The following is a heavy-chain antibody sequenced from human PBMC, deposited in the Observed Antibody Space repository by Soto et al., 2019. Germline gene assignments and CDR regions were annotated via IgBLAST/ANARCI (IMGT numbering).Heavy chain of an antibody. CDR2: IDNHGDGT. CDR3: ATGFEK. Sequence: PGGSLRLSCAASGFTFTNYWMHWVRQVPGEGLVWVSRIDNHGDGTSYADFVKGRFTISRDNAKNTLYLQMNSLRVEDSAIFYCATGFEKWGQGTTVTVSS. J-gene: IGHJ6*02. CDR1: GFTFTNYW. V-gene: IGHV3-74*01. D-gene: IGHD3-9*01.